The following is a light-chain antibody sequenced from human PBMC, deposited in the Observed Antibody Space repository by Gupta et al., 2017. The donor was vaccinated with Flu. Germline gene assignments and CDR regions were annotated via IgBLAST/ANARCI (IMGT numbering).Light chain of an antibody. CDR3: QQHENWPPIT. Sequence: EAVMTQSPATLSESPGERATLSCRASQSVGTSLAWYQQKPGQAPRLLIYGATVRDTDIPARFSGSGYGKEFTLTISSRQSEDFAVYYCQQHENWPPITFGGGTKVDIK. V-gene: IGKV3-15*01. CDR1: QSVGTS. J-gene: IGKJ4*01. CDR2: GAT.